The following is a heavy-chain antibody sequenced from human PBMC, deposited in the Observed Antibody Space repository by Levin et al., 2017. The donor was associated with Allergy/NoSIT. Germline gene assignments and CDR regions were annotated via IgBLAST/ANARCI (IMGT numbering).Heavy chain of an antibody. CDR3: ASQGSAGAFDI. CDR2: INPNSGGI. J-gene: IGHJ3*02. V-gene: IGHV1-2*02. CDR1: GYTFTRHY. Sequence: GESLKISCKASGYTFTRHYMHWVRQAPGQGLEWMGWINPNSGGIKYAQKFQGRVTMTRDTSISTAYMELSRLRSDDTAVYYCASQGSAGAFDIWGQGTMVTVSS.